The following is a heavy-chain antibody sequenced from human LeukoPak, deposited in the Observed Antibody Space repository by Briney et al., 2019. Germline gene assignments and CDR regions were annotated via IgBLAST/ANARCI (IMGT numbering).Heavy chain of an antibody. CDR2: ILYDGNDE. D-gene: IGHD3-22*01. CDR3: AKVSRITMIVVVIMSPYFDY. CDR1: GFTFSNYG. J-gene: IGHJ4*02. V-gene: IGHV3-33*06. Sequence: GRSLRLSCTASGFTFSNYGMHWVRQAPGKGLEWVAVILYDGNDEYYTDSVKGRFAISRDNSKNTLYLQMNSLRAEDTAVYYCAKVSRITMIVVVIMSPYFDYWGQGTLVTVSS.